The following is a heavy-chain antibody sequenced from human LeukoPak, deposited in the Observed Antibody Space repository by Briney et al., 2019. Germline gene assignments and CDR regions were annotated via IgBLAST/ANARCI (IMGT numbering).Heavy chain of an antibody. Sequence: SVKVSCKASGGTFSSYAISWVRQAPGQGLEWMGGIIPIFGTASYAQKFQGRVTITTDESTSTAYMELSSLRSEDTAVYYCARSRWDCSSTSCWVWFDPWGQGTLVTVSS. CDR3: ARSRWDCSSTSCWVWFDP. CDR2: IIPIFGTA. CDR1: GGTFSSYA. D-gene: IGHD2-2*01. V-gene: IGHV1-69*05. J-gene: IGHJ5*02.